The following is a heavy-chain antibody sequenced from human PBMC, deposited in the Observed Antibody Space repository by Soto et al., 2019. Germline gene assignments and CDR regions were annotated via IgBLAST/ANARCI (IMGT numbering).Heavy chain of an antibody. V-gene: IGHV3-21*01. CDR3: AREDSIIIPAVSDF. CDR2: ISKSDYT. J-gene: IGHJ4*02. Sequence: GSLRLSCTVSGFAFNNYGINWVRQAPGKGLEWVSSISKSDYTYYSDSVKGRFAISRDNAKSSVSLQMNTLRVEDTAVYYCAREDSIIIPAVSDFWGQGTLVTV. CDR1: GFAFNNYG. D-gene: IGHD2-2*01.